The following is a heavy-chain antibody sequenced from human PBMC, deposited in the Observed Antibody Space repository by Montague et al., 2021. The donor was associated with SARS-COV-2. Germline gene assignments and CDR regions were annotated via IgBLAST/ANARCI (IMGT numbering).Heavy chain of an antibody. CDR3: ARGRQWLVLGQVDY. V-gene: IGHV3-30*04. J-gene: IGHJ4*02. CDR1: GSTFSSHP. Sequence: SLRLSCAASGSTFSSHPMHWVRQAPGNGLEWVAVISFDGSSKYYVDSMKGRLTISRDNSKNTLFLQMSSLRVEDTAVYYCARGRQWLVLGQVDYWGQGTLVTVSS. D-gene: IGHD3-22*01. CDR2: ISFDGSSK.